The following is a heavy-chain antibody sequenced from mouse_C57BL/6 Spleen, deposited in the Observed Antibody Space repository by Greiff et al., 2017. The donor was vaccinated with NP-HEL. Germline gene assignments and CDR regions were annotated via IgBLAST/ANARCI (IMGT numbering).Heavy chain of an antibody. D-gene: IGHD3-2*02. CDR3: ARAGGGSGYVGDD. Sequence: EVQLQQSGPELVKPGASVKIPCKASGYTFTDYNMDWVKQSPGKSLEWIGDINPNNGGTIYNQKFKGKATLTVDKSYSTAYMELRSRTSEDTAVYYCARAGGGSGYVGDDWGQGTTLTVSS. V-gene: IGHV1-18*01. J-gene: IGHJ2*01. CDR1: GYTFTDYN. CDR2: INPNNGGT.